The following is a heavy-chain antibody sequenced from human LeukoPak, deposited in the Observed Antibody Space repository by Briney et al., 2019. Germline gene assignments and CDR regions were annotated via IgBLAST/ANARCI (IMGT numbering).Heavy chain of an antibody. CDR3: AKDFRVVPAAMDFDY. V-gene: IGHV3-23*01. D-gene: IGHD2-2*01. Sequence: GGSLRLSCAASGFTFSSYAMSWVRQAPGKGLEWVSAITGSGDSTFYADPVKGRFTISRDNSKNTLHLQMNTLRAEDTAVYYCAKDFRVVPAAMDFDYWGQGTLVTVSS. CDR2: ITGSGDST. CDR1: GFTFSSYA. J-gene: IGHJ4*02.